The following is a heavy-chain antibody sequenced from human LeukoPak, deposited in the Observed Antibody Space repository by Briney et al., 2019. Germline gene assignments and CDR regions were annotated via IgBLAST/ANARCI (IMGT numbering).Heavy chain of an antibody. Sequence: GGSLRLSCAASGFTFSNAWMSWVRQAPGKGLEWVGRIKSKTDGGTTDYAAPAKGRFTISRDDSKNTLYLQMNSLKTEDTAVYYCTTAYDYGDPYYFDYWGQGTLVTVSS. CDR1: GFTFSNAW. CDR3: TTAYDYGDPYYFDY. V-gene: IGHV3-15*01. J-gene: IGHJ4*02. D-gene: IGHD4-17*01. CDR2: IKSKTDGGTT.